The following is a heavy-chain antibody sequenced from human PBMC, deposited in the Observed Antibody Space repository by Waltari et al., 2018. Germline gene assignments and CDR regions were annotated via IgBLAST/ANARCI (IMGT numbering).Heavy chain of an antibody. V-gene: IGHV4-4*02. CDR1: GFTFGDHA. CDR3: ARDWSGCSGGSCYYY. CDR2: IYHSGST. D-gene: IGHD2-15*01. J-gene: IGHJ4*02. Sequence: VQLVESGGGLVQPGRSLRLSCTTSGFTFGDHALSWFRQAPEKGLEWIGEIYHSGSTNYNPSLKSRVTISVDKSKNQFSLKLSSVTAADTAVYYCARDWSGCSGGSCYYYWGQGTLVTVSS.